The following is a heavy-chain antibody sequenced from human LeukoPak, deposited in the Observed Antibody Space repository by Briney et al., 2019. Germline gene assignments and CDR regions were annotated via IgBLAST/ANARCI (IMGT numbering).Heavy chain of an antibody. CDR3: TRSRDYNSGSYPGF. CDR2: ISGSGGST. D-gene: IGHD3-10*01. CDR1: GFTFSSYA. V-gene: IGHV3-23*01. J-gene: IGHJ4*02. Sequence: GGSLRLSCAASGFTFSSYAMSWVRQAPGKGLEWVSAISGSGGSTYYADSVKGRFTISRDNAKNKLYLQMNSLRAEDTAVYYCTRSRDYNSGSYPGFWGQGILVTVSS.